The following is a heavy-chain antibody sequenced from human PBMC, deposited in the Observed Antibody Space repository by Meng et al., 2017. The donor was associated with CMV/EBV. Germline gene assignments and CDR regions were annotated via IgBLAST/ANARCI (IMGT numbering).Heavy chain of an antibody. CDR3: ARDRALLIYYDSSGYFDY. V-gene: IGHV3-33*01. Sequence: FPCSGYGMHWVRQAPGQGLEWLAVIWYDGSNKYYADSVKGRFTISRDNSKNTLYLQMNSLRAEDTAVYYCARDRALLIYYDSSGYFDYWGQGTLVTVSS. D-gene: IGHD3-22*01. J-gene: IGHJ4*02. CDR2: IWYDGSNK. CDR1: FPCSGYG.